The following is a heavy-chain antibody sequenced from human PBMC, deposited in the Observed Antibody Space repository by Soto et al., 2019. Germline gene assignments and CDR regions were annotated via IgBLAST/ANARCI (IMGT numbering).Heavy chain of an antibody. CDR3: AKDGGNYDILTGYSYYYYYMDV. D-gene: IGHD3-9*01. Sequence: GGSLRLSCAASGFTFSSYAMSWVRQAPGKGLEWVSAISGSGGSTYYADAVKGRFTISSDNSKNTLYLQMNSLRAEDTAVYYCAKDGGNYDILTGYSYYYYYMDVWGKGTTVTVSS. J-gene: IGHJ6*03. V-gene: IGHV3-23*01. CDR1: GFTFSSYA. CDR2: ISGSGGST.